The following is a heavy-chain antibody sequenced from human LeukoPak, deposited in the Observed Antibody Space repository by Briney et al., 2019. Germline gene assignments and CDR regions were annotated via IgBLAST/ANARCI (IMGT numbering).Heavy chain of an antibody. CDR2: INPNSGGT. J-gene: IGHJ4*02. Sequence: ASVKVSCKASGYTFTGYYMHWVRQATGQGLEWMGRINPNSGGTNYAQKFQGRVTMTRDTSISTAYMELSRLRSDDTAVYYCAGGGDYSNYGVDYWGQGTLVTVSS. D-gene: IGHD4-11*01. V-gene: IGHV1-2*02. CDR1: GYTFTGYY. CDR3: AGGGDYSNYGVDY.